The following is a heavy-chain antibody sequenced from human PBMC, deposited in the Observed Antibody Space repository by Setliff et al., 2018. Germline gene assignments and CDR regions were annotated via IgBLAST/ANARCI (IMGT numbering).Heavy chain of an antibody. Sequence: GASVKVSCKASGYTFSNYDINWVRQATGQGLELMGWLNPNGGNTAYAQKFRGRITMTMNSSISTAYMELSRLTSDDTAVYYCARDGISWLMWFDPWGQGTLVTVSS. CDR2: LNPNGGNT. J-gene: IGHJ5*02. D-gene: IGHD3-16*01. V-gene: IGHV1-8*02. CDR1: GYTFSNYD. CDR3: ARDGISWLMWFDP.